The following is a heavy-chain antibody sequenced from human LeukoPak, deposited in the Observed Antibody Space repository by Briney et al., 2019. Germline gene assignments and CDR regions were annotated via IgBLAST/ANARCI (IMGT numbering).Heavy chain of an antibody. CDR1: GFTFSHYW. CDR2: IKPDGSDQ. D-gene: IGHD4-17*01. J-gene: IGHJ4*02. Sequence: GGSLRLSCAASGFTFSHYWMTWVRQAPGKGLEWVANIKPDGSDQYYVDSVEGRFTISRDNAKNSLYLHMNSLRGEDTAVYYCARDYADYWGQGTLVTVSS. CDR3: ARDYADY. V-gene: IGHV3-7*01.